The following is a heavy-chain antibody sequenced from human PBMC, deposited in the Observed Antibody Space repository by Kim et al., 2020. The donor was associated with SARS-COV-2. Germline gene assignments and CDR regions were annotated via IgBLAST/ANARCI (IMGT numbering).Heavy chain of an antibody. Sequence: GGSLRLSCAASGFTFSNAWMSWVRQAPGKGLEWVGRIKSKTNGWTTDYAAPVKGRFTISRDDSKNTLYLQMNSLKTEDTAVYYCTTDFRQWPLDYWGQGTLVTVSS. CDR1: GFTFSNAW. V-gene: IGHV3-15*01. D-gene: IGHD6-19*01. CDR3: TTDFRQWPLDY. J-gene: IGHJ4*02. CDR2: IKSKTNGWTT.